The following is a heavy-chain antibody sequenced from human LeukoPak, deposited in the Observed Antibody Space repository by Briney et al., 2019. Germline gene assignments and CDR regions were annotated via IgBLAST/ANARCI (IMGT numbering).Heavy chain of an antibody. Sequence: SVKVSCKASEGTFSSYAISWVRQAPGQGLEWMGRIIPILGIANYAQKFQGRVTVTADKSTSTAYMELSSLRSEDTAVYYCAREVVVTKSWFDPWGQGTLVTVSS. CDR1: EGTFSSYA. V-gene: IGHV1-69*04. D-gene: IGHD3-22*01. CDR2: IIPILGIA. J-gene: IGHJ5*02. CDR3: AREVVVTKSWFDP.